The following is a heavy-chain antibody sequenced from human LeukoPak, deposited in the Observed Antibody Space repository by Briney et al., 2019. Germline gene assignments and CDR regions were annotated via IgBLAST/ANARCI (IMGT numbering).Heavy chain of an antibody. D-gene: IGHD6-13*01. J-gene: IGHJ4*02. Sequence: PGGSLRLSCAASGFTFSAYAMNWVRQAPGKGLEWVSSITGSGDSTYIADSVKGRFTIYRDNSKNTMYMQMNILRAEDTALYYCAKGTLQSCAGTRCYPSHYWGQGTLVNVSS. V-gene: IGHV3-23*01. CDR2: ITGSGDST. CDR3: AKGTLQSCAGTRCYPSHY. CDR1: GFTFSAYA.